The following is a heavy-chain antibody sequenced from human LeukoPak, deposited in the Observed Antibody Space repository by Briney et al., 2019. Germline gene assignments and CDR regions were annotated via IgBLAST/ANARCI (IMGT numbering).Heavy chain of an antibody. CDR2: IIPIFGTA. CDR3: ARDYYDSSGLKAGRWFDP. D-gene: IGHD3-22*01. V-gene: IGHV1-69*05. J-gene: IGHJ5*02. Sequence: GASVKVSCKASGGTFSSYAISWVRQAPGQGLEWMGGIIPIFGTANYAQKFQGRVTITTDESTSTAYMELSSLRSEDTAVYYCARDYYDSSGLKAGRWFDPWGQGTLVTVSS. CDR1: GGTFSSYA.